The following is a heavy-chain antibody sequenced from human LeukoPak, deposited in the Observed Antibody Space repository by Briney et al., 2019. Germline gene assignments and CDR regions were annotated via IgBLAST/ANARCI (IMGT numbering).Heavy chain of an antibody. V-gene: IGHV5-10-1*01. J-gene: IGHJ3*02. CDR1: GFSFTSYW. CDR3: ARFDVVGATDWDAFDI. CDR2: IDPSDSYT. Sequence: GESLKISCQGAGFSFTSYWIGWVRQMPGKGLEWMGRIDPSDSYTNYSPSFQGHVTISADKSISTAYLQWSSLKASDTAMYYCARFDVVGATDWDAFDIWGQGTMVTVSS. D-gene: IGHD1-26*01.